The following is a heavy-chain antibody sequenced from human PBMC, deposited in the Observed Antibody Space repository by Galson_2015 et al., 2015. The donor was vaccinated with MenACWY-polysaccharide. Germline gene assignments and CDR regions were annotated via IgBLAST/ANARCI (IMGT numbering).Heavy chain of an antibody. Sequence: SLRLSCAASGLTFSNNWIHWVRQAPGEGLVWVSRINRDASSTAYADSVKGRFTISRDNAKNTLYLQMNSLRVDDTAVYYCVGPLGRGGTGAYGMDASGQGTTVTVSS. D-gene: IGHD3-10*01. V-gene: IGHV3-74*01. CDR2: INRDASST. CDR1: GLTFSNNW. J-gene: IGHJ6*02. CDR3: VGPLGRGGTGAYGMDA.